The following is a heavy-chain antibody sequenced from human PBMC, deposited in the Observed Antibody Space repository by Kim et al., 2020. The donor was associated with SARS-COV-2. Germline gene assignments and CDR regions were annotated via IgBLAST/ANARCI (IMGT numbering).Heavy chain of an antibody. CDR2: IYHSGST. D-gene: IGHD5-12*01. J-gene: IGHJ2*01. CDR1: GGSINSDGYS. V-gene: IGHV4-30-2*01. Sequence: SETLSLTCAVSGGSINSDGYSWSWIRQPPGKGLEWIGYIYHSGSTDYNPSLRSRVTMSVDRSKNQFSLKLTPVTAADTAVYYCAREVDSHWYFDLLGRG. CDR3: AREVDSHWYFDL.